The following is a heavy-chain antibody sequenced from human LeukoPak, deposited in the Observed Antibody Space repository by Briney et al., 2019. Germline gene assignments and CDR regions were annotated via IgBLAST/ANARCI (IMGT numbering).Heavy chain of an antibody. CDR1: GYSFTSYW. CDR3: ARRLLWFGVPSFFDY. CDR2: IYPGDSDT. Sequence: GESLKISCKGSGYSFTSYWIGWVRQKPGKGLEWMGIIYPGDSDTRYSPSFQGQVTMSADMSVSTAYLQWSSLKASDTAMYYCARRLLWFGVPSFFDYWGQGTLVTVSS. V-gene: IGHV5-51*01. D-gene: IGHD3-10*01. J-gene: IGHJ4*02.